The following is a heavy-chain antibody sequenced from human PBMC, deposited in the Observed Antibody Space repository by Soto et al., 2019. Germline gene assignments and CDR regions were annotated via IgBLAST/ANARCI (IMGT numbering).Heavy chain of an antibody. V-gene: IGHV4-39*02. Sequence: QFQLQESGPGLVKPSETLSLTSTFSVASITSNFFYWGWTRRPPGKGRGWIGSIYRDGSTYYSPSLKSRVTISLDTSNNRFSLKLSSVTAADTAVYFCGKVLIGATGHTDFDSWGQGTQVTVSS. CDR3: GKVLIGATGHTDFDS. CDR2: IYRDGST. CDR1: VASITSNFFY. D-gene: IGHD2-15*01. J-gene: IGHJ4*02.